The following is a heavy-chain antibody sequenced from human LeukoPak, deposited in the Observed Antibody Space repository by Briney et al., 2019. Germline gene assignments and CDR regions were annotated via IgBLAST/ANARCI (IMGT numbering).Heavy chain of an antibody. J-gene: IGHJ4*02. CDR2: VYHSGGT. CDR1: GYSISSGYY. V-gene: IGHV4-38-2*02. Sequence: SETLSLTCTVSGYSISSGYYWGWIRQPPGKGLEWIGSVYHSGGTYYNPSLKSRVTISVDTSKNQFSLKLSSVTAADTAVYYCARGLATAAAYWGQGTLVTVSS. CDR3: ARGLATAAAY. D-gene: IGHD6-13*01.